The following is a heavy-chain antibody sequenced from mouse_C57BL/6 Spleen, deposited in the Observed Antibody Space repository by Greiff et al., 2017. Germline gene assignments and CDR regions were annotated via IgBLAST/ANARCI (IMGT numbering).Heavy chain of an antibody. D-gene: IGHD1-1*01. CDR1: GFNITDYY. CDR2: IDPEDGET. J-gene: IGHJ4*01. CDR3: ARDNGRSDDAMDY. Sequence: EVMLVESGAELVKPGASVKLSCTASGFNITDYYMHWVKQRTEQGLEWIGRIDPEDGETKYAPKFQGKATITADTSSNTAYLQLSSLTSEDAAVYYCARDNGRSDDAMDYWGQGTSVTVSS. V-gene: IGHV14-2*01.